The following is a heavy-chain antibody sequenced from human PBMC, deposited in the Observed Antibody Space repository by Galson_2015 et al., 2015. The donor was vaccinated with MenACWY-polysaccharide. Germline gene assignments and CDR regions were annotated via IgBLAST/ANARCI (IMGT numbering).Heavy chain of an antibody. J-gene: IGHJ3*02. Sequence: SLRLSCAASGFTFNNYDMHWVRQAPGKGLEWVAVISYDGSLKYYADSVKGQFTISRDNSKNTLYLQMNSLRAEDTAVYYCARARGYYPSDAFDILGQGTMVTVSS. D-gene: IGHD3-22*01. CDR2: ISYDGSLK. V-gene: IGHV3-30-3*01. CDR1: GFTFNNYD. CDR3: ARARGYYPSDAFDI.